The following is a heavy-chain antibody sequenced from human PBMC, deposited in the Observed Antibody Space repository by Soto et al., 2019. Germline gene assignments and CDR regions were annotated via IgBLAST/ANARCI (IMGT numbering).Heavy chain of an antibody. J-gene: IGHJ4*02. CDR1: GFTFSSYA. Sequence: EVQLLESGGGLVQPGGSLRLSCAASGFTFSSYAMSWVRQAPGKGLEWVSAISGSGGSTYYADSVKGRFTISRDNSKNTLDLQMNSLRAEDTAVYYCAKDTSATEAGFDYWGQGTLVTVSS. D-gene: IGHD6-25*01. CDR2: ISGSGGST. CDR3: AKDTSATEAGFDY. V-gene: IGHV3-23*01.